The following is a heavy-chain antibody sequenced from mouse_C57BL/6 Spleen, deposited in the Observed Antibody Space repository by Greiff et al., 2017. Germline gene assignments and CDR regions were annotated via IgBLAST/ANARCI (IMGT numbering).Heavy chain of an antibody. CDR1: GFNIKNTY. CDR2: IDPANGNT. V-gene: IGHV14-3*01. Sequence: EVQLQQSVAELVRPGASVKLSCPASGFNIKNTYMHWVKQRPEQGLEWIGRIDPANGNTKYAPKFQGKATITADTASNTAYLQLSSLTSEDTAIYYCASSGTVVARDWYFDVWGTGTTVTVSS. CDR3: ASSGTVVARDWYFDV. D-gene: IGHD1-1*01. J-gene: IGHJ1*03.